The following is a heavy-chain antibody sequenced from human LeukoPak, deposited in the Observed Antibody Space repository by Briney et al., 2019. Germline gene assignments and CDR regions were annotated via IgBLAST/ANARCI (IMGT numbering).Heavy chain of an antibody. V-gene: IGHV3-23*01. CDR1: GFTFSSYA. CDR3: AKDGRDIVVVVASWGPYNWFDP. D-gene: IGHD2-15*01. CDR2: ISGSGGST. J-gene: IGHJ5*02. Sequence: GGSLRLSCAASGFTFSSYAMSWVRQAPGKGLEWVSAISGSGGSTYYADSVKGRFTISRDNSKNTLYLQMSSLRAEDTAVYYCAKDGRDIVVVVASWGPYNWFDPWGQGTLVTVSS.